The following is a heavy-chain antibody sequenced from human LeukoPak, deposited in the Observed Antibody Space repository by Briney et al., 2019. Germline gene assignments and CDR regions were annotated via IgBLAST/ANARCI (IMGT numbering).Heavy chain of an antibody. J-gene: IGHJ4*02. Sequence: SETLSLTCTISGGSVTYTNYYWGWIRQPPGKGLQWIGVIYYNGKTYYNPSLKSRVTVAVDTSKNQFSLKLSSVTAADTAVYYCARGAIVVVPAAAYYFDYWGQGTLVTVSS. D-gene: IGHD2-2*01. CDR2: IYYNGKT. V-gene: IGHV4-39*01. CDR1: GGSVTYTNYY. CDR3: ARGAIVVVPAAAYYFDY.